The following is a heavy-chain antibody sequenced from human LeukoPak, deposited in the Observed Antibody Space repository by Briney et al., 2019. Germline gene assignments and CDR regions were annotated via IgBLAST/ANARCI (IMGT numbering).Heavy chain of an antibody. V-gene: IGHV4-59*08. CDR2: IHYSGST. J-gene: IGHJ5*02. D-gene: IGHD6-19*01. CDR3: ARHTSSAWYAWFDP. CDR1: GGSISGDF. Sequence: SETLSLTCTVSGGSISGDFWSWIRQPPGKGLEWIGVIHYSGSTKCNPSLKSRVTMSVDTSKNQFSPRLRSVTAADTAVYYCARHTSSAWYAWFDPWGQGTLVTVSS.